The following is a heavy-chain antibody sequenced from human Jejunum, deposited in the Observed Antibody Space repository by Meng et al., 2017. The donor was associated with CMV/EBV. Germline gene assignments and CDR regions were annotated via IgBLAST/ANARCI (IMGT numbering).Heavy chain of an antibody. J-gene: IGHJ4*02. CDR1: GFTFNTYW. V-gene: IGHV3-74*01. CDR2: IKSDGTST. D-gene: IGHD1-26*01. CDR3: AKDVGY. Sequence: EVERVESGGGLVQSGGSLRLSCAASGFTFNTYWMHWVRQAPGKGLVWVSRIKSDGTSTTYADSVKGRFTISRDNAKNTLYLQMNSLRVEDTAVYYCAKDVGYWGQGTLVTVSS.